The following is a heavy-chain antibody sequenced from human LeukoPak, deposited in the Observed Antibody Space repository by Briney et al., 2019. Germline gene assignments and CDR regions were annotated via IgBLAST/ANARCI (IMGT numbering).Heavy chain of an antibody. CDR2: IYYSGST. V-gene: IGHV4-61*01. Sequence: SETLSLTCTVSGGSVSSGSYYWSWIRQPPGEGLEWIGYIYYSGSTNYNPSLKSRVTISVDTSKNQFSLKLSSVTAADTAVYYCARDTVRGYDIWSGYRYGMDVWGQGTTVTVSS. CDR3: ARDTVRGYDIWSGYRYGMDV. J-gene: IGHJ6*02. D-gene: IGHD3-3*01. CDR1: GGSVSSGSYY.